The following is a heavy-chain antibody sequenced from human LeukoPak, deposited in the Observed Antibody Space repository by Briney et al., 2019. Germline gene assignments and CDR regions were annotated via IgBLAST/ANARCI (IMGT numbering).Heavy chain of an antibody. D-gene: IGHD3-10*01. CDR2: TYYRSKLYN. J-gene: IGHJ6*02. V-gene: IGHV6-1*01. Sequence: SQTLSLTCAISGDSVSSNSAAWNWIRQSPSRGLEWLGRTYYRSKLYNDYAVSVKSRITINPDTSKNQFSLQLNSVTPEDTAVYYCAGAYGSGNYYHGYYYYYGMDVWGQGTTVTVSS. CDR3: AGAYGSGNYYHGYYYYYGMDV. CDR1: GDSVSSNSAA.